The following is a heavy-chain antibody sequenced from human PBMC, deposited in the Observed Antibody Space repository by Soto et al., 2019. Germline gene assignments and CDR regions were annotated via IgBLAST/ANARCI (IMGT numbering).Heavy chain of an antibody. D-gene: IGHD2-21*01. J-gene: IGHJ6*02. Sequence: QVQLVESGGGAVQPGRSLRLSCAASGFTFSSHAMHWVRQAPGKGLEWVAVIYSDGSDKYYADFLKSRFTISRDKSNNTWYLEMDSLRADDTAVYYCARDRQCFGYSKGRWGQGTRVTVSS. CDR2: IYSDGSDK. V-gene: IGHV3-33*01. CDR1: GFTFSSHA. CDR3: ARDRQCFGYSKGR.